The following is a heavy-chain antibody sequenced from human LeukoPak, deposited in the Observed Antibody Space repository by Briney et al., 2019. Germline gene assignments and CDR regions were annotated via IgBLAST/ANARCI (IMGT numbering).Heavy chain of an antibody. CDR2: IDPRSGGS. CDR3: TRETNGGALGY. D-gene: IGHD4-23*01. CDR1: GYTFTAYY. J-gene: IGHJ4*02. V-gene: IGHV1-2*02. Sequence: VASVKVSCKASGYTFTAYYMHWVRQAPGQGLEWMGWIDPRSGGSKYAQKSQGRVTMTGDTSISTAYMEVIGLRSDDTAVYYCTRETNGGALGYWGQGTLVTVSS.